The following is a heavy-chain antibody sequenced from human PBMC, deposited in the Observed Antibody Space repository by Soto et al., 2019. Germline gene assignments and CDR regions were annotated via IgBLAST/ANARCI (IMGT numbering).Heavy chain of an antibody. D-gene: IGHD2-21*01. CDR2: SYYIGSI. V-gene: IGHV4-31*02. CDR1: Y. J-gene: IGHJ5*01. Sequence: YWTWIRQHPGKGLEWIGNSYYIGSINFNPPLKSRLTMLVDTSENQFSLKLTSVTAADTAVYYCARQSEYTGDFYGWFDSWGQGTLVTVSS. CDR3: ARQSEYTGDFYGWFDS.